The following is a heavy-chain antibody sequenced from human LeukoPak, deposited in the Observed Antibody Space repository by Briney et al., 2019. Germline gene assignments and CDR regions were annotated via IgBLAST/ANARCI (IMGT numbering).Heavy chain of an antibody. CDR3: ARSARIAANYYYGMDV. D-gene: IGHD6-25*01. V-gene: IGHV4-34*01. CDR2: INHSGST. Sequence: PSETLSLTCAVYGGSFSGYYWSWIRQPPGKGLEWIGEINHSGSTNYNPSLKSRVTISVDTSKNQFSLKLSSVTAADTAVYYCARSARIAANYYYGMDVWGQGTTVTVSS. J-gene: IGHJ6*02. CDR1: GGSFSGYY.